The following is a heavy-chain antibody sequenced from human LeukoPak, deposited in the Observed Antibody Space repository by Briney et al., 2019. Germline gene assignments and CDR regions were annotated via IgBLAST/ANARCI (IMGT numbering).Heavy chain of an antibody. Sequence: ASVKVSCKASGYTFTSYDINWVRQATGQGLEWMGWMNPNSGNTGYAQKFQGRVTMTRNTSISTAYMELSSLRSEDTAAYYCARGQPKSSWSAADYWGQGTLVTVSS. D-gene: IGHD6-13*01. CDR2: MNPNSGNT. CDR3: ARGQPKSSWSAADY. J-gene: IGHJ4*02. CDR1: GYTFTSYD. V-gene: IGHV1-8*01.